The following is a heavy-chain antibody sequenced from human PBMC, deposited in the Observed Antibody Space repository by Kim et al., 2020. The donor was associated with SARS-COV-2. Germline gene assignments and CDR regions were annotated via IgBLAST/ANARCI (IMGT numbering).Heavy chain of an antibody. J-gene: IGHJ3*02. V-gene: IGHV3-30*18. CDR2: ISYDGSNK. Sequence: GGSLRLSCAASGFTFSSYGMHWVRQAPGKGLEWVAVISYDGSNKYYADSVKGRFTISRDNSKNTLYLQMNSLRAEDTAVYYCANIVAAAGDDAFDIWGQGTMVTVSS. CDR3: ANIVAAAGDDAFDI. CDR1: GFTFSSYG. D-gene: IGHD6-13*01.